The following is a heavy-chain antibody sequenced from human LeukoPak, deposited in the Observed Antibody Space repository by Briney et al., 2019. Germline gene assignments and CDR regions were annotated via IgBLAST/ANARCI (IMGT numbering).Heavy chain of an antibody. CDR2: IWYDGSNE. J-gene: IGHJ4*02. CDR1: GFTFGTYG. Sequence: GGSLRLSCATSGFTFGTYGMHWVRRAPGKGLESVAVIWYDGSNEYYADSVKGRFTISKDTSKNTVYLQMNSLRAEDTAVYYCARDRWAIDYWGQGTLVTVSS. D-gene: IGHD5-24*01. CDR3: ARDRWAIDY. V-gene: IGHV3-33*01.